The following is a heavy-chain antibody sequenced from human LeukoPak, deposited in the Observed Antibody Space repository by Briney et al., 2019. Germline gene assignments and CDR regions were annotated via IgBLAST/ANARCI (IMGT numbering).Heavy chain of an antibody. V-gene: IGHV1-8*01. D-gene: IGHD5-18*01. Sequence: ASVKVPCKASGYTFTNHDINWVRQASGQGLEWMGWMNPKSGNTGYLQKFQGRVTMTRDTSMSTAFMELNSLTSEDTAVYYCARGVNSQGTAMVLFDSWGQGSLVTVSA. CDR1: GYTFTNHD. CDR2: MNPKSGNT. CDR3: ARGVNSQGTAMVLFDS. J-gene: IGHJ4*02.